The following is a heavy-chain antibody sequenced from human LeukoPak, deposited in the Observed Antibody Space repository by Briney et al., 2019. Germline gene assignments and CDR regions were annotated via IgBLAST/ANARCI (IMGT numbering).Heavy chain of an antibody. Sequence: PSETLSLTCTVSGGSISSSSYYWGWIRQPPGKGLEWIGSIYYSGSTYYNPSLKSRVTISVDTSKNQFSLKLSSVTAADTAVYYCMGFGELLLLDYWGQGTLVTVSS. D-gene: IGHD3-10*01. CDR3: MGFGELLLLDY. J-gene: IGHJ4*02. V-gene: IGHV4-39*01. CDR2: IYYSGST. CDR1: GGSISSSSYY.